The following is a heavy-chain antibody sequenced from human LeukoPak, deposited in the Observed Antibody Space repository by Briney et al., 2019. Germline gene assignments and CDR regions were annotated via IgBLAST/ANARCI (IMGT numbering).Heavy chain of an antibody. J-gene: IGHJ4*02. CDR3: AKALGGSGSNFDY. D-gene: IGHD3-10*01. V-gene: IGHV3-23*01. CDR2: ISGSGGST. Sequence: GGSLRLSCAASGFTFSSYAMNWVRQPPGKGLEWVSTISGSGGSTYYADSVKGRFTISRDNSKHTLYLEMSSLRADDTAVYYCAKALGGSGSNFDYWGQGTLVTVSS. CDR1: GFTFSSYA.